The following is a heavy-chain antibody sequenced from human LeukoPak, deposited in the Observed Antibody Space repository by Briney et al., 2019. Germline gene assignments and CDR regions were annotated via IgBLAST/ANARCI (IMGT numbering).Heavy chain of an antibody. D-gene: IGHD3-10*01. CDR3: ARGSGPRYGLHV. V-gene: IGHV3-13*01. CDR1: GFTFSNYD. J-gene: IGHJ6*02. CDR2: IGTAGDT. Sequence: GGSLRLSCAASGFTFSNYDMHWVRQATGKGLEWVSAIGTAGDTYYLGSVKGRFNISRENAKNSLYLQMNSLRAEHTAVYYCARGSGPRYGLHVWGQGTTVTVPS.